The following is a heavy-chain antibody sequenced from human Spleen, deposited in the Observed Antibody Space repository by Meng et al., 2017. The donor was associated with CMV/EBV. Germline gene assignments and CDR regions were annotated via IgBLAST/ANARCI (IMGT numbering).Heavy chain of an antibody. CDR1: GFTFSSYW. CDR2: IKQDGTES. D-gene: IGHD3-3*01. V-gene: IGHV3-7*01. Sequence: GGSLRLSCAASGFTFSSYWMSWVRQAPGKGLEWVANIKQDGTESLYVDSVKGRFTISRDNAKNSLSLQMNSLRAEDTAVYYCVRDYYDFWRDFLNYWGQGTLVTVSS. CDR3: VRDYYDFWRDFLNY. J-gene: IGHJ4*02.